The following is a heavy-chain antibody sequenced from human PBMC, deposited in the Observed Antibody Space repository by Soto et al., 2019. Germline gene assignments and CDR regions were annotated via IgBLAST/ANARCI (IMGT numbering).Heavy chain of an antibody. D-gene: IGHD1-1*01. V-gene: IGHV1-3*01. J-gene: IGHJ4*02. CDR1: GYTFTSYA. CDR3: ARGEFPDDTIDY. CDR2: INAGNFNT. Sequence: ASVKVSCKASGYTFTSYAMHLVRQAPVQILELIVWINAGNFNTKYSQKFQGRFTITMYTSAITSYIELIILRSEYTSVYYCARGEFPDDTIDYWGQGTMVTVSS.